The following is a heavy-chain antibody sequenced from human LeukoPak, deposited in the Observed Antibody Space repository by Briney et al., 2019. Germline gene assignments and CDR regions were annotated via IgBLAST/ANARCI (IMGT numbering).Heavy chain of an antibody. CDR3: AELTFMVEQY. CDR2: INSEGSST. V-gene: IGHV3-74*01. D-gene: IGHD3-10*01. Sequence: QTGGSLRLSCEASGFTFSSYWMHWVRQVTGKGLVWVSRINSEGSSTTYADSVKGRFTISRDNAKNTLYLQMNSLRAEDTAVYYCAELTFMVEQYWGQGTLVTVSS. CDR1: GFTFSSYW. J-gene: IGHJ4*02.